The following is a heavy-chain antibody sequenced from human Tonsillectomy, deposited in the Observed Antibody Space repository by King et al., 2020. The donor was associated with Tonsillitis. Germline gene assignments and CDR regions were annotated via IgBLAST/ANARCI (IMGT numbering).Heavy chain of an antibody. CDR3: ARALRDILTGLSPFDY. CDR2: IIPIFGTA. Sequence: QLVQSGAEVKKPGSSVKVSCKASGGTFSSYAISWVRQAPGQGLEWMGGIIPIFGTANYAQQFQGRVTITADESTSTAYMELSSLRSEDTAVYYCARALRDILTGLSPFDYWGQGTLVTVSS. D-gene: IGHD3-9*01. J-gene: IGHJ4*02. V-gene: IGHV1-69*01. CDR1: GGTFSSYA.